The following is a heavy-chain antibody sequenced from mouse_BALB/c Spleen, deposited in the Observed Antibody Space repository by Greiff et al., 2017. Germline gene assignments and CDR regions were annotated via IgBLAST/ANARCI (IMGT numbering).Heavy chain of an antibody. CDR3: ARGMITYAMDY. D-gene: IGHD2-4*01. CDR2: IWAGGST. J-gene: IGHJ4*01. Sequence: VKLVESGPGLVAPSQSLSITCTVSGFSLTSYGVHWVRQPPGKGLEWLGVIWAGGSTNYNSALMSRLSISKDNSKSQVFLKMNSLQTDDTAMYYCARGMITYAMDYWGQGTSVTVSS. V-gene: IGHV2-9*02. CDR1: GFSLTSYG.